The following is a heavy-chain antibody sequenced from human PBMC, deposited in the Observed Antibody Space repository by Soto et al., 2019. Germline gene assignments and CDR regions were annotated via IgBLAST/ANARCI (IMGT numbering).Heavy chain of an antibody. J-gene: IGHJ4*02. CDR1: GYTFTNYA. CDR3: ARGGDDCSTTTCYMIDY. CDR2: INAGNAYT. V-gene: IGHV1-3*01. Sequence: ASVKVSCKASGYTFTNYAMHWVRQAPGQRLEWMGWINAGNAYTKYSQKFQGRVTITTDTYATTAYMEVSGLTSEDTAVYYCARGGDDCSTTTCYMIDYWGQGALVTVS. D-gene: IGHD2-2*02.